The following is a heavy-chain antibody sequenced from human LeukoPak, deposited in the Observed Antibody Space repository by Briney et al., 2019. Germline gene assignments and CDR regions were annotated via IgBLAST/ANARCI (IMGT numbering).Heavy chain of an antibody. V-gene: IGHV1-46*01. J-gene: IGHJ3*02. Sequence: ASVKVSCKASGYTFTSYYMHWVRQAPGQGLEWMGIINPSGGSTNYAQKFQGRVTMTRDTSTSTVYMELSSLRSEDTAVYYCARVPPEQWLVGYAFDIWGQGTMVTVSS. CDR3: ARVPPEQWLVGYAFDI. D-gene: IGHD6-19*01. CDR1: GYTFTSYY. CDR2: INPSGGST.